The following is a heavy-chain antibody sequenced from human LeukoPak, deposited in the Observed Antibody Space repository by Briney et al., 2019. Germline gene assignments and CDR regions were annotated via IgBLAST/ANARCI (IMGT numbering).Heavy chain of an antibody. CDR1: RFIFSNFA. CDR2: ITGSGGST. J-gene: IGHJ4*02. Sequence: GSLRLSCAASRFIFSNFAMSWVRQAPGKGLEWVSTITGSGGSTYYADSVKGRFTISRDNSKNTLSLQMSSLRAEDTAVYYCAKDPNYYDSSGYYGWGQGTLVTVSS. CDR3: AKDPNYYDSSGYYG. D-gene: IGHD3-22*01. V-gene: IGHV3-23*01.